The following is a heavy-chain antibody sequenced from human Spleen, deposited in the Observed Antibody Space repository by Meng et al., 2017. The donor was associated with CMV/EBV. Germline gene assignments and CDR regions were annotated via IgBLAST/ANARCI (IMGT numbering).Heavy chain of an antibody. D-gene: IGHD5-18*01. J-gene: IGHJ4*02. CDR1: GYTFTSYD. Sequence: SVKVSCKASGYTFTSYDINWVRQATGQGLEWMGAIIPIFGTPNYAQKFQGRVTITTDKSTSTAYMELSSLTSEDTAVYYCATAVGTALADFDYRGQGTLVTVSS. V-gene: IGHV1-69*05. CDR2: IIPIFGTP. CDR3: ATAVGTALADFDY.